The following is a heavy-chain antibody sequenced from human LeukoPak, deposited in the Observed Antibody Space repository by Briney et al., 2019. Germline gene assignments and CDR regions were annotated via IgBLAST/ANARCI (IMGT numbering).Heavy chain of an antibody. CDR2: IYYSGDT. CDR1: GGSISSDY. D-gene: IGHD5-18*01. Sequence: SETLSLTCTVSGGSISSDYWSWIRQPPGKGLVWIGYIYYSGDTNYNPSLKSRVTISVDTSKNQFSLKLRSVTAADTAVYYCARSGYSYGLVDYWGQGTLVTVSS. CDR3: ARSGYSYGLVDY. J-gene: IGHJ4*02. V-gene: IGHV4-59*01.